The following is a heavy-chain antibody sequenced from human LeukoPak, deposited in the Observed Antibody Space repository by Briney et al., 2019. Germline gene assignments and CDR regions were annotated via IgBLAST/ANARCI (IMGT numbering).Heavy chain of an antibody. D-gene: IGHD3-22*01. Sequence: GGSLRLSCAASGFAVSGNYMSWVRQAPGKGLEWVSVIYTGGSTYYADSVKGRFTISRDNSKNTLYLQMNSLRAEDTAVYYCATGGPASNYYDSSGPLYRFDYWGQGTLVTVSS. CDR3: ATGGPASNYYDSSGPLYRFDY. J-gene: IGHJ4*02. CDR2: IYTGGST. V-gene: IGHV3-53*01. CDR1: GFAVSGNY.